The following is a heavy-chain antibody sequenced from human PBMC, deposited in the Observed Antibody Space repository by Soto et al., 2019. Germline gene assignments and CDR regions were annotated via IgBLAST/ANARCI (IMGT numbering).Heavy chain of an antibody. Sequence: EVQLVESGGGLVKPGESLRLSCAASGFTFNYFTMNWVRQAPGKGLEWVASISSSSSHKYSADSVRGRFTFPRDNANNSLYLQMTSLRVEDTAVYYCASLRSDAFDIWGQGTLVTVSS. CDR3: ASLRSDAFDI. D-gene: IGHD4-17*01. CDR1: GFTFNYFT. CDR2: ISSSSSHK. J-gene: IGHJ3*02. V-gene: IGHV3-21*04.